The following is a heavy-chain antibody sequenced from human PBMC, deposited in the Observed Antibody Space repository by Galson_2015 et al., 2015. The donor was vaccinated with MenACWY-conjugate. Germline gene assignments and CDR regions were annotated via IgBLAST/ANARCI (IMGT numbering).Heavy chain of an antibody. J-gene: IGHJ4*02. CDR1: GFAFRTYG. V-gene: IGHV3-23*01. Sequence: SLRLSCAASGFAFRTYGMSWVRQAPGKGPEWVSVISDSGSSTYYADSVKGRFTISRDNSKNTLYLQMNSLRDEDTAVYYCAKRMGPGITATDFDYWGQGTLVTVSS. CDR2: ISDSGSST. D-gene: IGHD6-13*01. CDR3: AKRMGPGITATDFDY.